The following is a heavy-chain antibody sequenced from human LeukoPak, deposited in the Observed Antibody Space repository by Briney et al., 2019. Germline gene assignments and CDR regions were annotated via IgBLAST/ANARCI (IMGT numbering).Heavy chain of an antibody. CDR1: GFTFSSYG. V-gene: IGHV3-30*02. Sequence: PGGSLRLSCAASGFTFSSYGMHWVRQAPGKGLEWVAFIRYDGSNKYYADSVKGRFTISRDNSKNTLYLQMNSLRAEDTAVYYCAKDLSYYYDSSGYQDSFDYWGQGTLVTVSS. J-gene: IGHJ4*02. CDR2: IRYDGSNK. CDR3: AKDLSYYYDSSGYQDSFDY. D-gene: IGHD3-22*01.